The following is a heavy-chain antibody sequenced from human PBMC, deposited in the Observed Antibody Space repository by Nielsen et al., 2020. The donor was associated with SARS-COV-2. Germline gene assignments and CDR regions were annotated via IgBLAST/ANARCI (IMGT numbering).Heavy chain of an antibody. V-gene: IGHV3-9*01. CDR2: ISWNSGSI. CDR3: AKDRYYYDSSGPSNAFDI. J-gene: IGHJ3*02. Sequence: GGSLRLSCAASGFTFDDYAMHWVRQAPGKGLEWVSGISWNSGSIGYADSVKGRFTISRDNAKNSLYLQMNSLRAEDTALYYCAKDRYYYDSSGPSNAFDIWGQGTMVTVSS. D-gene: IGHD3-22*01. CDR1: GFTFDDYA.